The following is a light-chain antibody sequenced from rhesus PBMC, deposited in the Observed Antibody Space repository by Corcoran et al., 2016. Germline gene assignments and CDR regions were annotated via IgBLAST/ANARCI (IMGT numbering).Light chain of an antibody. CDR1: HGITND. V-gene: IGKV1S17*01. J-gene: IGKJ3*01. CDR3: PHYYSTPFT. Sequence: DIQMTPSPSFLSASVGDRVTITCRASHGITNDLAWYQQKPGETPKILFYEASSLQSGIPSRFSGSGSGTDFTLTISVLQSEDFATYYCPHYYSTPFTFGPGTKLGIK. CDR2: EAS.